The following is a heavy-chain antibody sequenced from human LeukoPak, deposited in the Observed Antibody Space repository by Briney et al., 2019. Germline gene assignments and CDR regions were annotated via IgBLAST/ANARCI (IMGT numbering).Heavy chain of an antibody. V-gene: IGHV3-48*01. CDR3: ASLYNGGGGD. D-gene: IGHD3-16*01. CDR1: GFTFSSYE. J-gene: IGHJ4*02. Sequence: GGSLRLSCAASGFTFSSYEMNWVRQAPGKGLEWVSYISSKSSTMYYADSVKGRFTISRDNAKNSLYLQMNSLTAEDTAVYYCASLYNGGGGDWGQGALVTVSS. CDR2: ISSKSSTM.